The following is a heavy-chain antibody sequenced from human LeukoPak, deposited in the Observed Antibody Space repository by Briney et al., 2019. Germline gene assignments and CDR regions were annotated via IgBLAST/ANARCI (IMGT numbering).Heavy chain of an antibody. CDR2: TYCRSTWYH. CDR3: ARDVGSSRWYTFGY. V-gene: IGHV6-1*01. Sequence: SQSLALTRAISGGSVSRNNGVWNWIRQSPSRGLELLGSTYCRSTWYHDYPVPMQGRIPINPDTSKTQFSLQLRSVTPEDTAVYYCARDVGSSRWYTFGYWGQGNLVSVSS. J-gene: IGHJ4*02. D-gene: IGHD6-19*01. CDR1: GGSVSRNNGV.